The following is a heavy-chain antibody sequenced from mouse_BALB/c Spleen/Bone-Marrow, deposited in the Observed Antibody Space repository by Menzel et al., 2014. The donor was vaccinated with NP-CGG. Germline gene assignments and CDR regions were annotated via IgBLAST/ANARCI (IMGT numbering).Heavy chain of an antibody. CDR3: ARGAYYRFFDY. V-gene: IGHV2-9*02. CDR2: IWAGGST. J-gene: IGHJ2*01. Sequence: VQGVESGPGLVAPSQSLSITCTVSGFSLTSYGVYWVRQPPGKGLEWLGVIWAGGSTNYNSALMSRLSISKDNSKSQVFLKMNSLQTDDTATYYCARGAYYRFFDYWGQGTTLTVSS. D-gene: IGHD2-14*01. CDR1: GFSLTSYG.